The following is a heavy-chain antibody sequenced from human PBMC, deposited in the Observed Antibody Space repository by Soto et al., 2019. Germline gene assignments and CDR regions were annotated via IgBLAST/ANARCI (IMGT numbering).Heavy chain of an antibody. Sequence: SETLSLTCTVSGGSISSYYWSWIRQPPGKGLEWIGYIYYSGSTNYNPSLKSRATISVDTSKNQFSLKLSSVTAADTAVYYCARDPMVRGVGWFDPWGQGTLVTVSS. CDR3: ARDPMVRGVGWFDP. J-gene: IGHJ5*02. D-gene: IGHD3-10*01. CDR1: GGSISSYY. CDR2: IYYSGST. V-gene: IGHV4-59*01.